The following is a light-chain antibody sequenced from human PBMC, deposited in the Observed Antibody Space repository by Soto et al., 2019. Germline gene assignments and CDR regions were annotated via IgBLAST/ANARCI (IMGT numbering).Light chain of an antibody. Sequence: QSALTQPASVPGSPGQSISISCTGTSSDIGSYNYVSWYQQHPGKVPKLMIYDVSNRPSGVSNRFSGSKSGNTASLTISGLQAEDEADYYCSSYTRSSTLVFGGGTKVTVL. CDR2: DVS. V-gene: IGLV2-14*01. CDR1: SSDIGSYNY. CDR3: SSYTRSSTLV. J-gene: IGLJ2*01.